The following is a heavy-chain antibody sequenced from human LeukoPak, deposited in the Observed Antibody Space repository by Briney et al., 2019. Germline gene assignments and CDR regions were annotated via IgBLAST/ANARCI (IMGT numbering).Heavy chain of an antibody. D-gene: IGHD2-15*01. Sequence: GGSLRLSCAASGFTFSSYSMAWVRQAPGKGLEWVSIISGSSGATFYADSVKGRFTISRDNSKNTLYLEMSSLRAEDTAVYYCAKEGDRGFVVADYFDYWGQGTLVTVSS. V-gene: IGHV3-23*01. CDR3: AKEGDRGFVVADYFDY. CDR1: GFTFSSYS. CDR2: ISGSSGAT. J-gene: IGHJ4*02.